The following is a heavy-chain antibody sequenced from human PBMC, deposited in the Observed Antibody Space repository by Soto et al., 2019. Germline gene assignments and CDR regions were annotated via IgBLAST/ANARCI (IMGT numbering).Heavy chain of an antibody. D-gene: IGHD3-22*01. CDR3: AKDQGEDYYDSSGYYD. Sequence: LSLTCAASGFTFSSYAMSWVRQAPGKGLEWVSAISGSGGSTYYADSVKGRFTISRDNSKNTLYLQMNSLRAEDTAVYYCAKDQGEDYYDSSGYYDWGQGTMVTVSS. CDR1: GFTFSSYA. V-gene: IGHV3-23*01. J-gene: IGHJ3*01. CDR2: ISGSGGST.